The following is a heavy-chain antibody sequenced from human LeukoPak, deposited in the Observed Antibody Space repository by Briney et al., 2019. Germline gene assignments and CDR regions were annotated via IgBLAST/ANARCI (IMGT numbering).Heavy chain of an antibody. CDR2: IIPIFGTA. CDR1: GGTFSSYA. J-gene: IGHJ5*02. CDR3: ARIAAAGPYNWFYP. Sequence: SVKVSCKASGGTFSSYAISWVRQAPGQGLEWMGGIIPIFGTANYAQKFQGRVTITADESTSTAYMELSSLRSEDTAVYYCARIAAAGPYNWFYPWGQGTLVTVSS. V-gene: IGHV1-69*13. D-gene: IGHD6-13*01.